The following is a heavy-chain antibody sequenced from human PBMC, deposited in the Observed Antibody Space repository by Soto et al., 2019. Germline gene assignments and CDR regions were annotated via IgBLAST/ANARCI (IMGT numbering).Heavy chain of an antibody. CDR2: IYYTGST. J-gene: IGHJ4*02. V-gene: IGHV4-30-4*01. CDR1: GGSISSDYYY. CDR3: ATVRAHYFDY. Sequence: HVQLQESGPGLVKPSQTLSLTCTVSGGSISSDYYYWSWIRQPPGKGLEWLAFIYYTGSTYYNPSLKSRLTISIDTSKNQFSLSLRSVTAADTAVYYSATVRAHYFDYWGQGTLVTVSS.